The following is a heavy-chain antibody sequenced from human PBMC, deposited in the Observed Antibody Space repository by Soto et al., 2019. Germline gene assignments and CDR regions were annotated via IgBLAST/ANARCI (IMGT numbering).Heavy chain of an antibody. V-gene: IGHV5-51*01. CDR2: IYPGDSDT. CDR3: ARRVIAIVNRRHPAYYYYYYMDV. D-gene: IGHD5-18*01. J-gene: IGHJ6*03. Sequence: GESLKISCKGSGYSFTSYWIGWVRQMPGKGLEWMGIIYPGDSDTRYSPSFQGQVTISADKSISTAYLQWSSLKASDTAMYYCARRVIAIVNRRHPAYYYYYYMDVWGKGTTVTVSS. CDR1: GYSFTSYW.